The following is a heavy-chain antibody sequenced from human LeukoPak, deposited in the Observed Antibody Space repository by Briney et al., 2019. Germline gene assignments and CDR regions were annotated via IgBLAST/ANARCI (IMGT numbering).Heavy chain of an antibody. CDR2: ISSSGSTI. J-gene: IGHJ4*02. CDR1: GFICSDYY. Sequence: GGSLRLXCAASGFICSDYYMSWIRQAPGKGLEWVSYISSSGSTIYYADSVKGRFTISRDNAKNSLYLQMNSLRAEDTAVYYCARRGYCSGGSCLNWGQGTLVTVSS. CDR3: ARRGYCSGGSCLN. V-gene: IGHV3-11*04. D-gene: IGHD2-15*01.